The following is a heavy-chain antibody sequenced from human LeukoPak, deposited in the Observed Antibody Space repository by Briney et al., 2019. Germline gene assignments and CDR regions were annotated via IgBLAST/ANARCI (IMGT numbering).Heavy chain of an antibody. V-gene: IGHV3-30*03. CDR2: ISYDGSNK. CDR3: ARGYGNYDFWSGNYYGMDV. CDR1: GFTFSSYG. Sequence: PGGSLRLSCAASGFTFSSYGMHWVRQAPGKGLEWVAVISYDGSNKYYADSVKGRFTISRDNSKNTLYLQMNSLRAEDTAVYYCARGYGNYDFWSGNYYGMDVWGQGTTVTVSS. J-gene: IGHJ6*02. D-gene: IGHD3-3*01.